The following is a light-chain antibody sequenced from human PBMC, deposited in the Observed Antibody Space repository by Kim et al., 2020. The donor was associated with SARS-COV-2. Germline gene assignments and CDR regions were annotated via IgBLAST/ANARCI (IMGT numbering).Light chain of an antibody. CDR1: QTVNSN. V-gene: IGKV3-15*01. Sequence: SAGERATLSCTASQTVNSNLAWYQKKPGQAPPLLIYGASSRATGIPARFSGSGSGTEFTLTISSLQSEDFALYYCQQYNNWPPITFGQGTRLEIK. CDR3: QQYNNWPPIT. CDR2: GAS. J-gene: IGKJ5*01.